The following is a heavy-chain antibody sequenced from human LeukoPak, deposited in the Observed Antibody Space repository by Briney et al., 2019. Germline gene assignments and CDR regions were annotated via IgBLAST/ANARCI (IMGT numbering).Heavy chain of an antibody. J-gene: IGHJ6*03. CDR3: ASGPTTGYYYYMDV. D-gene: IGHD7-27*01. CDR1: GGSISSGCYY. V-gene: IGHV4-61*02. CDR2: IYTSGST. Sequence: SETLSLTCTVSGGSISSGCYYWNWIRQPAGKGLEWIGRIYTSGSTNYNPSLKSRVTISVDTSKNQFSLKLSSVTAADTAVYHCASGPTTGYYYYMDVWGKGTTVTVSS.